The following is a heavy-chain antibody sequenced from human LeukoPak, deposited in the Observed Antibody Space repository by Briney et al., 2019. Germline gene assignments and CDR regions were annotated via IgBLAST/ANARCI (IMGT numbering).Heavy chain of an antibody. Sequence: SETLSLTCTVSGGSISSGSYYWSWIRQPAGKGLEWIGRIYTSGSTNYNPSLKSRVTISVDTSKNQFSLKLSSVTAADTAVYYCARYCSSASCYDYWGQGTLVTVSS. CDR2: IYTSGST. CDR3: ARYCSSASCYDY. V-gene: IGHV4-61*02. D-gene: IGHD2-2*01. J-gene: IGHJ4*02. CDR1: GGSISSGSYY.